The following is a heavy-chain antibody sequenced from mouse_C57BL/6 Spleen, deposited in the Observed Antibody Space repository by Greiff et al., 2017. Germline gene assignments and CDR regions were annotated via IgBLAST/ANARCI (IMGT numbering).Heavy chain of an antibody. CDR3: ARSGVTTVLDY. CDR2: IYPGDGDT. D-gene: IGHD1-1*01. Sequence: VQLQQSGPELVKPGASVKISCKASGYAFSSSWMNWVKQRPGKGLEWIGRIYPGDGDTNYNGKFKGKATLTADKSSSTAYMQLSSLTSEDSAVYFCARSGVTTVLDYWGQGTTLTVSS. J-gene: IGHJ2*01. V-gene: IGHV1-82*01. CDR1: GYAFSSSW.